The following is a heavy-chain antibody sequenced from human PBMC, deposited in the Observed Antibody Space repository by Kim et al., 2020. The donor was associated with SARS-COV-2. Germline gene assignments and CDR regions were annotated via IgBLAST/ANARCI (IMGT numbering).Heavy chain of an antibody. CDR3: ATRIEDYFDY. CDR2: ET. J-gene: IGHJ4*02. D-gene: IGHD1-26*01. Sequence: ETVYAQKFRGRVTRTEDTSTDTAYMELSSLRSEDTAVYYCATRIEDYFDYWGQGTLVTVSS. V-gene: IGHV1-24*01.